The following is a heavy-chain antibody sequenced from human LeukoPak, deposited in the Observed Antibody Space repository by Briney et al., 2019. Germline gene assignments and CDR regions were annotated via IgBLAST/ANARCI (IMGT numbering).Heavy chain of an antibody. CDR1: GFTFSDYY. CDR3: AKEGYSYGFPYYYYYYMDV. J-gene: IGHJ6*03. CDR2: ISSSGSTI. Sequence: GGSLRLSCAASGFTFSDYYMSWIRQAPGKGLEWVSYISSSGSTIYYADSVKGRFTISRDNAKNSLYLQMNSLRAEDTAVYYCAKEGYSYGFPYYYYYYMDVWGKGTTVTISS. D-gene: IGHD5-18*01. V-gene: IGHV3-11*04.